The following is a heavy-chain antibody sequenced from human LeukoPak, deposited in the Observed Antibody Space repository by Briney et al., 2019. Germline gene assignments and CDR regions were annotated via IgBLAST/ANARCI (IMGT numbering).Heavy chain of an antibody. D-gene: IGHD4-17*01. J-gene: IGHJ3*02. V-gene: IGHV3-21*01. CDR1: GFTFSSYA. CDR3: ARPTTVTTISADAFDI. Sequence: GGSLRLSCAASGFTFSSYAMSWVRQAPGKGLEWISSISSGGTYKYYADSVKGRFTISRDNAQNSLYLQMNSLGAEDSSVYYCARPTTVTTISADAFDIWGQGTMVTVSS. CDR2: ISSGGTYK.